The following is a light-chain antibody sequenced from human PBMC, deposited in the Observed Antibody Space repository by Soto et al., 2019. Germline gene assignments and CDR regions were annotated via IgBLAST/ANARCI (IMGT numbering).Light chain of an antibody. Sequence: QSALTQPASVSGSPGQSITISCTGTSSDVGSSNLVSWYQHHPGKAPKLIIYEAIKRPSGVSDRFSGSKSGNSASLTISGLQGDDESDYYCCSYASGGTYIFGSGTKVTVL. CDR2: EAI. CDR1: SSDVGSSNL. CDR3: CSYASGGTYI. J-gene: IGLJ1*01. V-gene: IGLV2-23*01.